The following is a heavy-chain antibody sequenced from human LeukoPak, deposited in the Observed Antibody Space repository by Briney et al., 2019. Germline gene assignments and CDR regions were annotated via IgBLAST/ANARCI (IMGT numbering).Heavy chain of an antibody. CDR1: GFTFSSYW. D-gene: IGHD2-21*01. Sequence: GGSLRLSCAASGFTFSSYWMHWVRQAPGKGLVWVSRINSDGGSTSYADSVKGRFTISRDNAKNTLYLQMNSLRAEDTAVYYCARALCGGDCYKNPYYFDYWGQGTLVTVSS. J-gene: IGHJ4*02. V-gene: IGHV3-74*01. CDR2: INSDGGST. CDR3: ARALCGGDCYKNPYYFDY.